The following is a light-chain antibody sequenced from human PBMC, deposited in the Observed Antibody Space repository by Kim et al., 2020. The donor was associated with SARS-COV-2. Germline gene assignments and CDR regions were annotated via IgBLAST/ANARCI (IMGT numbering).Light chain of an antibody. CDR3: QAWGSGLSVV. J-gene: IGLJ2*01. CDR1: KLGTKY. V-gene: IGLV3-1*01. CDR2: QDR. Sequence: SYELTQPPSVSVSPGQTASITCSGDKLGTKYTFWYQQRPGQSPVVVIYQDRKRPSGIPERFSGSNSGNTATLTISGTQAVDEADYYCQAWGSGLSVVFGTGTQLTV.